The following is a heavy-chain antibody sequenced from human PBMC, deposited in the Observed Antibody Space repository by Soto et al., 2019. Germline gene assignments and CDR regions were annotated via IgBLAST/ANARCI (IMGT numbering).Heavy chain of an antibody. Sequence: GGSLRFSCAASGFTVSSNYMSWVRQAPGKGLEWVSVIYSGGSTYYADSVKGRFTISRDNAKNTLYLQMNSLRAEDTAVYYCARRTDAIFGVADTYGMDVWGQGTTVTVSS. D-gene: IGHD3-3*01. V-gene: IGHV3-53*01. CDR2: IYSGGST. J-gene: IGHJ6*02. CDR3: ARRTDAIFGVADTYGMDV. CDR1: GFTVSSNY.